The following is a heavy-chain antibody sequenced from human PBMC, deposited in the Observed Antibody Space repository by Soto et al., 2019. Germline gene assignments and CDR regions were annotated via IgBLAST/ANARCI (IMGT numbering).Heavy chain of an antibody. Sequence: SETLSLTCAVYGVSFSGYWWTWIRQPPGKGLEWIGEINHSGSTNYNPSLKGRVTISVDTSQKQFSLKVTSATAADTAVYYCARGVQSLSNWFDPWGQGTLVTVSS. V-gene: IGHV4-34*01. CDR3: ARGVQSLSNWFDP. J-gene: IGHJ5*02. CDR1: GVSFSGYW. CDR2: INHSGST. D-gene: IGHD3-10*01.